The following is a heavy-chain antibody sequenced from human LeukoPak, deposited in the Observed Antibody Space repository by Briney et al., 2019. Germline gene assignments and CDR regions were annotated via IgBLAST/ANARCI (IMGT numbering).Heavy chain of an antibody. Sequence: ASVKVSCKASGYTFTSFNLHWVRQAPGQGLEWMGIINPSDAGTSYAQKFEGRVTMTRDMSTSTVYMELGSLRSEDTAVYYCARDLGAPELTGGYIGYYYYYYMDVWGKGTTVTVSS. D-gene: IGHD3-22*01. CDR1: GYTFTSFN. CDR2: INPSDAGT. CDR3: ARDLGAPELTGGYIGYYYYYYMDV. J-gene: IGHJ6*03. V-gene: IGHV1-46*01.